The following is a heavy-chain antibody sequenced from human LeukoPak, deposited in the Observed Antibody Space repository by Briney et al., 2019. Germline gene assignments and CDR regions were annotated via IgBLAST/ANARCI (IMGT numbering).Heavy chain of an antibody. V-gene: IGHV4-59*01. Sequence: PSETLSLTCTVSGGSISSYYWSWIRQPPGKGLEWIGYIYSSGSTNYNPSLKSRVTISVDTSKNQFSLKLSSVTAADTAVYYCARQWGSRITMIVVEEGEYYFDYWGQGTLVTVSS. CDR1: GGSISSYY. J-gene: IGHJ4*02. CDR2: IYSSGST. D-gene: IGHD3-22*01. CDR3: ARQWGSRITMIVVEEGEYYFDY.